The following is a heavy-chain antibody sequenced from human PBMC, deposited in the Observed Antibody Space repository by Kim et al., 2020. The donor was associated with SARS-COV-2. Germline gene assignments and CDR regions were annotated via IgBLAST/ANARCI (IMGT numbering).Heavy chain of an antibody. J-gene: IGHJ6*02. D-gene: IGHD4-17*01. CDR2: ISGSGGRT. CDR3: AKDAYGEPYGMDV. V-gene: IGHV3-23*01. Sequence: GGSLRLSCAASGFTFSNYAMSWVRQAPGKGLEWVSAISGSGGRTYYADSVKGRFTISRDNSKNTLYLQMNSLRAEDTAVYYCAKDAYGEPYGMDVWGQGSTVTVSS. CDR1: GFTFSNYA.